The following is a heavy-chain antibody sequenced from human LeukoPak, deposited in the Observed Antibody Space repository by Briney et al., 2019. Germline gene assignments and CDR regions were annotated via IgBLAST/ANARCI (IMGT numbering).Heavy chain of an antibody. V-gene: IGHV3-21*01. Sequence: GGSLRLSCAASGFTFSSYSMNWVRQAPGKGLEWVSSTSSSSSYIYYADSVKGRFTISGDNAKNSLYLQMNSLRAEDTAVYYCARDRQPSVYNGLNVWGQGTTVTVSS. J-gene: IGHJ6*02. CDR3: ARDRQPSVYNGLNV. CDR2: TSSSSSYI. CDR1: GFTFSSYS. D-gene: IGHD2-2*02.